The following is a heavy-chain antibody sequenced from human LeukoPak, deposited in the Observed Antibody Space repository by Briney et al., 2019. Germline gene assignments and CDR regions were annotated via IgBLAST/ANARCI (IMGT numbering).Heavy chain of an antibody. CDR2: INPNSGGT. V-gene: IGHV1-2*06. Sequence: ASVKVSCKASGYTFTGYYMHWVRQAPGQGLEGMGRINPNSGGTNYAQKFQGRVTMTRDTSISTAYMELSRLRSDDTAVYYCVRSSSWYGDDYWGQGTLVTVSS. D-gene: IGHD6-13*01. J-gene: IGHJ4*02. CDR1: GYTFTGYY. CDR3: VRSSSWYGDDY.